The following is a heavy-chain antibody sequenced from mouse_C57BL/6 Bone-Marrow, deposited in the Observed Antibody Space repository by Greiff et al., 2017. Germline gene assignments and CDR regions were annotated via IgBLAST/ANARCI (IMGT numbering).Heavy chain of an antibody. D-gene: IGHD1-1*01. Sequence: QVQLKQSGAELVKPGASVKISCKASGYAFSSYWMNWVKQRPGKGLEWIGQIYPGDGDTNYNGKFKGKATLTAEKSSSKAYMQLSSLTSEDSAVYFCASGYYGSSYGWYFDVWGTGTTVTVSS. J-gene: IGHJ1*03. CDR1: GYAFSSYW. V-gene: IGHV1-80*01. CDR2: IYPGDGDT. CDR3: ASGYYGSSYGWYFDV.